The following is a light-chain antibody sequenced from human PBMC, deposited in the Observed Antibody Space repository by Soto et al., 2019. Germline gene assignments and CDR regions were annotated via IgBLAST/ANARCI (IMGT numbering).Light chain of an antibody. CDR2: GAS. V-gene: IGKV1-39*01. Sequence: DIQVTQSPSSLSASVGDRVTITCRASQSISSYLNWYQQKLGKAPKLLIYGASNLQSGVPSRFSGSGSGTDFTLTISSLQPEDFATYYRQPSYTPLTFGGGTKVEIK. J-gene: IGKJ4*01. CDR1: QSISSY. CDR3: QPSYTPLT.